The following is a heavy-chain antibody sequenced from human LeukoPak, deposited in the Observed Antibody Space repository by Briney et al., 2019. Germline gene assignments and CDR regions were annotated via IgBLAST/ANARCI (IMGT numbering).Heavy chain of an antibody. Sequence: GGSLRLSCAASGFTFSSYGMHGVRQAPGKGLGWVAVIWYDGRDKYYADSVKGRFTVSRDNSKNTLYLQMSSLRAEDTAVYYCAIWYTSSWSFDYWGQGTPVTVSS. V-gene: IGHV3-33*01. CDR1: GFTFSSYG. CDR2: IWYDGRDK. D-gene: IGHD6-13*01. J-gene: IGHJ4*02. CDR3: AIWYTSSWSFDY.